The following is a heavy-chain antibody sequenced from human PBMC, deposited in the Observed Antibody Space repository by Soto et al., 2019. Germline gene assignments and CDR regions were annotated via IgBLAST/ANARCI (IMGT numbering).Heavy chain of an antibody. CDR3: ARDMLRFNARGGWFER. CDR1: GYTFTSYY. D-gene: IGHD3-3*01. CDR2: INPSGGST. Sequence: GASVKVSCKASGYTFTSYYMHWVRQAPGQGLEWMGIINPSGGSTSYAQKFQGRVTMTRDTSTSTVYMELSSLRSEDTAVYYCARDMLRFNARGGWFERWGKGNMVSVSA. J-gene: IGHJ5*02. V-gene: IGHV1-46*01.